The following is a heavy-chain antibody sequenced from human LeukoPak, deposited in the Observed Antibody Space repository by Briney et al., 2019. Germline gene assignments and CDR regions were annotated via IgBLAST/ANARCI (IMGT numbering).Heavy chain of an antibody. CDR3: ARALLIVVVPAAAGY. V-gene: IGHV3-21*01. CDR1: GFNFNTYT. J-gene: IGHJ4*02. Sequence: GGSLRFSCAASGFNFNTYTMNWVRQAPGKGLEWVSSISSDSSYIYYADAVHGRFTVSRDNAKYSLYLQMNSLRAEDTAVYYCARALLIVVVPAAAGYWGQGTLVTVSS. D-gene: IGHD2-2*01. CDR2: ISSDSSYI.